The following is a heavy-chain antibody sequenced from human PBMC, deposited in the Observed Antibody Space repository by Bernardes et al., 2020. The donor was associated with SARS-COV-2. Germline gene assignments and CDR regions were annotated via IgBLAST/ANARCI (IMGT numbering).Heavy chain of an antibody. J-gene: IGHJ4*02. V-gene: IGHV3-43*02. Sequence: GGSLRLSCAASGFTFDDYAMHWVRQAPGKGLEWVSLISGDGGSTYYADSVKGRFTISRDNSKNSLYLQMNSLRTEDTALYYCAKDQQWLVMGGLFDYWGQGTLVTVSS. CDR1: GFTFDDYA. CDR2: ISGDGGST. D-gene: IGHD6-19*01. CDR3: AKDQQWLVMGGLFDY.